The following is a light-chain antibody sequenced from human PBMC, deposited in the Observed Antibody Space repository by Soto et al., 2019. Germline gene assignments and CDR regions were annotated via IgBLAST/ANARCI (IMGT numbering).Light chain of an antibody. V-gene: IGKV3-15*01. CDR2: AAS. J-gene: IGKJ5*01. CDR1: QSVGGY. Sequence: EIVVTQSPATLSVSPGERATLSCRTSQSVGGYLAWYQQKIGQAPRLLIYAASTRATGIPARFSGSGSGTEFTLTISSPQSEDFATYYCQHYNNWLITFGLGTRLEIK. CDR3: QHYNNWLIT.